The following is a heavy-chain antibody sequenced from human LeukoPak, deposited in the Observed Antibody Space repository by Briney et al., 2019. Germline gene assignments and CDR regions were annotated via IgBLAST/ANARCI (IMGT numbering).Heavy chain of an antibody. Sequence: PGGSLRLTCAASGFTFSSYGMHWVRQAPGKGLEWVSVIYSGGSTYYADSVKGRFTISRDNSKNTLYLQMNSLRAEDTAVYYCARVPSLAAAVYYYYYGMDVWGQGTTVTVSS. CDR1: GFTFSSYG. D-gene: IGHD6-13*01. CDR3: ARVPSLAAAVYYYYYGMDV. J-gene: IGHJ6*02. V-gene: IGHV3-53*01. CDR2: IYSGGST.